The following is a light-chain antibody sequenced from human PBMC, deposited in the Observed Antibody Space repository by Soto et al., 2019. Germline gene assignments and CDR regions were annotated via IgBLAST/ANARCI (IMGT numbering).Light chain of an antibody. CDR1: QSVNSY. Sequence: TQSPSTLSASVGDRVTITCRASQSVNSYLAWYQQKPGQAPRLLIYDASNRATGIPARFSGSGSGTDFTLTISSVEPEDSAVYYCQQRRDWPPITFGQGTRLEIK. CDR2: DAS. J-gene: IGKJ5*01. V-gene: IGKV3-11*01. CDR3: QQRRDWPPIT.